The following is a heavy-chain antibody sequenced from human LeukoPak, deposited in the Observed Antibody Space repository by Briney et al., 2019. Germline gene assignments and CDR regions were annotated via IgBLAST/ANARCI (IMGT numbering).Heavy chain of an antibody. CDR2: ISGSGGST. J-gene: IGHJ4*02. CDR1: GFTFSSYA. V-gene: IGHV3-23*01. CDR3: AKDYGGNSANFDY. Sequence: TGGSLRLSCAASGFTFSSYAMSWVRQAPGKGLEWVSAISGSGGSTYYADSMKGRFTISRGNSKNTLYLQMNSLRAEDTAVYYCAKDYGGNSANFDYWGQGTLVTVSS. D-gene: IGHD4-23*01.